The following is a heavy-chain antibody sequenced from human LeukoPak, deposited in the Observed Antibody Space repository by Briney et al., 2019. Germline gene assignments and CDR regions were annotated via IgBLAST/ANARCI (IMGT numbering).Heavy chain of an antibody. V-gene: IGHV3-48*04. CDR3: AKLGYNSWDFDY. CDR1: GFTFSSYS. J-gene: IGHJ4*02. Sequence: GGSLRLSCAASGFTFSSYSMSWVRQAPGKGLEWVSYISSGSTTTYYADSVKGRFTISRDNAKNSLYLQMNSLRAEDTAVYYCAKLGYNSWDFDYWGQGTVVTVSS. CDR2: ISSGSTTT. D-gene: IGHD6-13*01.